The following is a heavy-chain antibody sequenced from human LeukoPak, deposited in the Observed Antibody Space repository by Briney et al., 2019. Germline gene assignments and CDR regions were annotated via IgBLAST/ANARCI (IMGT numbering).Heavy chain of an antibody. CDR2: INPNSGGT. CDR3: ARAAMVRGVPGWFDP. V-gene: IGHV1-2*02. Sequence: ASVKVSCKDSGYTFTGYYMHWVRQAPGQGGEWRGCINPNSGGTNYAQNFQGSVTMTTDTSISTAYMELSRLRSDDTAVYYCARAAMVRGVPGWFDPWGQGTLVTVSS. J-gene: IGHJ5*02. CDR1: GYTFTGYY. D-gene: IGHD3-10*01.